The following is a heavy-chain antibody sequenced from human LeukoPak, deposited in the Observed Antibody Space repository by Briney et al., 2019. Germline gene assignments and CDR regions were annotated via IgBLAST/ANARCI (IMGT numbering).Heavy chain of an antibody. V-gene: IGHV3-30*04. CDR3: AKEGFALGLFDP. J-gene: IGHJ5*02. CDR2: ILYDGSNK. D-gene: IGHD2-21*01. CDR1: GFTFSSYA. Sequence: GGSLRLSCAASGFTFSSYAMHWVRQAPGKGLEWVAVILYDGSNKYYADSVKGRFTISRDNSKNTLYLQMNSLRAEDTAVYYCAKEGFALGLFDPWGQGTLVTVSS.